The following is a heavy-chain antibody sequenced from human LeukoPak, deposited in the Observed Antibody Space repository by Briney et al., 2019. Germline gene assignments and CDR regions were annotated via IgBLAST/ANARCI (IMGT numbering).Heavy chain of an antibody. Sequence: GGSLRLSCAASGFTFSNAWMSWVRQAPGKGLEWVGRIKSKTDGGTTDYAAPVKGRFTISRDDSKNTLYLQMNSLKTEDTAVYYCTTAPNYGILTGYSLSYWGQGTLVAVSS. D-gene: IGHD3-9*01. V-gene: IGHV3-15*01. J-gene: IGHJ4*02. CDR1: GFTFSNAW. CDR3: TTAPNYGILTGYSLSY. CDR2: IKSKTDGGTT.